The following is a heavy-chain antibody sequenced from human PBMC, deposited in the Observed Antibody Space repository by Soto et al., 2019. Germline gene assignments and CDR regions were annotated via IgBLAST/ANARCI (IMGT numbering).Heavy chain of an antibody. V-gene: IGHV3-48*02. CDR2: ISSSSSTI. CDR3: AREGRFLKGLPLNGFDP. Sequence: GGSLRLSCAASGFTFSSYSMNWVRQAPGKGLEWVSYISSSSSTIYYADSVKGRFTISRDNAKNSLYLQMNSLRDEDTAVYYCAREGRFLKGLPLNGFDPWGQETLVTVSS. CDR1: GFTFSSYS. J-gene: IGHJ5*02. D-gene: IGHD3-3*01.